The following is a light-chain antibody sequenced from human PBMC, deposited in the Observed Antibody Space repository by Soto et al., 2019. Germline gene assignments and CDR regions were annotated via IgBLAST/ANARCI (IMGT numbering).Light chain of an antibody. V-gene: IGKV3-20*01. J-gene: IGKJ1*01. Sequence: EVVLTQSPDTLSLSPGERATLSCRASQSVSSSYLAWYQQKPGQAPRLLIYGASRRATGIPDRFSGSGSGTDFTLTISRLETEDFALYYCQQYGDSVWTFGQGTKVEIK. CDR2: GAS. CDR3: QQYGDSVWT. CDR1: QSVSSSY.